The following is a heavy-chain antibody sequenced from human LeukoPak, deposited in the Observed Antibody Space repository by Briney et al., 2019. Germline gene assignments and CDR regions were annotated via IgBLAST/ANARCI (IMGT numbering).Heavy chain of an antibody. CDR2: INPNSGGT. Sequence: GASVKVSCKASGYTFTGYYMHWVRQAPGQGLEWMGWINPNSGGTNYAQKFQGRVTMTRDTSISTAYMELSRLRSDDTAVYYCAGSITIVGVVITDYYYYGMDVWGQGTTVTVSS. V-gene: IGHV1-2*02. D-gene: IGHD3-3*01. CDR1: GYTFTGYY. J-gene: IGHJ6*02. CDR3: AGSITIVGVVITDYYYYGMDV.